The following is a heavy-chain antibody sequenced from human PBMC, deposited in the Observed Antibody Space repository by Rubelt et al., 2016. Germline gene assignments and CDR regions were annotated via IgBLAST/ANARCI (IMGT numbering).Heavy chain of an antibody. CDR2: INQGGSEK. D-gene: IGHD7-27*01. J-gene: IGHJ3*02. Sequence: EVQLVESGGGLVQPGGSLRLSCAASGFTFTTYWMTWVRQAPGKGLEWVADINQGGSEKRYVDSVRGRFTISRDNAKNSQYLKMNGLRAEDTAVYDWARDSWGIPEIDDGFDMWGQGAVVTVSS. V-gene: IGHV3-7*05. CDR1: GFTFTTYW. CDR3: ARDSWGIPEIDDGFDM.